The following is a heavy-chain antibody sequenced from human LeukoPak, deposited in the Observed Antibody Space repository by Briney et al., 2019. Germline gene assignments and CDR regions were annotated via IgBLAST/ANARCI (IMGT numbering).Heavy chain of an antibody. CDR1: GFTFDDYA. Sequence: PGGSPRLSCAASGFTFDDYAMHWVRQAPGKGLEWVSGISWNSGSIGYADSAKGRFTISRDNAKNSLYLQMNGLRAEDTALYYCAKALYHYYYGMDVWGQGTTVTVSS. V-gene: IGHV3-9*01. CDR3: AKALYHYYYGMDV. J-gene: IGHJ6*02. CDR2: ISWNSGSI.